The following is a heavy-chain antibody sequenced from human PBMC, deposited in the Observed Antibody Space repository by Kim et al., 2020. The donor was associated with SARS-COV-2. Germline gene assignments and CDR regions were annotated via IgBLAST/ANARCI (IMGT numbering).Heavy chain of an antibody. CDR2: IKQGGNER. D-gene: IGHD4-17*01. J-gene: IGHJ5*02. CDR1: GFIFSDYW. Sequence: GGSLRLSCGASGFIFSDYWMSWVRQAPGKGLEWVANIKQGGNERHYVDSVKGRFTIFRDDADNSLYLQMNSLRADDTAVYYCARDRTVHYGGPDSWGQGTLVTVSS. V-gene: IGHV3-7*01. CDR3: ARDRTVHYGGPDS.